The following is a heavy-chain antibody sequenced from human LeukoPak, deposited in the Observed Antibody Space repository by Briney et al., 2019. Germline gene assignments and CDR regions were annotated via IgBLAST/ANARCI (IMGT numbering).Heavy chain of an antibody. V-gene: IGHV3-30*18. J-gene: IGHJ3*01. CDR2: ISYDGSNK. CDR3: AKAQSPIKDYDSGDL. CDR1: GFTFSSYG. Sequence: GRSLRLSCAASGFTFSSYGMHWVRQAPGKGLEWVAVISYDGSNKYYADSVKGRFTISRDNSKNTLYLQMNSLRAEDTAVYYCAKAQSPIKDYDSGDLWGQGTMVTVSS. D-gene: IGHD3-22*01.